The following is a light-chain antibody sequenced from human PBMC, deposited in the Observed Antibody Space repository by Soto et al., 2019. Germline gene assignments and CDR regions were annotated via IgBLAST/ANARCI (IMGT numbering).Light chain of an antibody. CDR1: QCVSSSY. CDR3: QQYGSSPPIT. Sequence: EIVLTQSPATLSLSPGERSTLSCSASQCVSSSYLAWYQQKPGQAPRLLIYGASSRATGIPDRFSGSGSGTDFTLTISRLEPEDFAVYYCQQYGSSPPITFGQGTRLEIK. J-gene: IGKJ5*01. V-gene: IGKV3-20*01. CDR2: GAS.